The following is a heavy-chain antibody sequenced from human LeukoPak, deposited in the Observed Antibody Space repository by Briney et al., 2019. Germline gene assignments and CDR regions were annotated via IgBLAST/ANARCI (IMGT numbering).Heavy chain of an antibody. Sequence: GASVKVSCKASGYTFTGYYMHWVRQAPGQGLEWMGWINPNSGGTNYAQKFQGRVTMTRDTSISTAYMELSRLRSDDAAVYYCARVASIAVAGAGYWGQGTLVTVSP. V-gene: IGHV1-2*02. CDR2: INPNSGGT. J-gene: IGHJ4*02. D-gene: IGHD6-19*01. CDR3: ARVASIAVAGAGY. CDR1: GYTFTGYY.